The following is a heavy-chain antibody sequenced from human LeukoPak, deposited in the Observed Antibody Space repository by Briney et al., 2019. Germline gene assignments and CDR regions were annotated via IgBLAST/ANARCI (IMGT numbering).Heavy chain of an antibody. CDR3: ASSRDSSGSDAFDI. D-gene: IGHD3-22*01. V-gene: IGHV1-69*04. Sequence: GASVKVSCKASGGTFSSYAISWVRQAPGQGRERMGRVIPNLGIANYAQKFQGRVTITADKSTSTAYMELSSLRSEDTAVYYCASSRDSSGSDAFDIWGQGTMVTVSS. CDR1: GGTFSSYA. J-gene: IGHJ3*02. CDR2: VIPNLGIA.